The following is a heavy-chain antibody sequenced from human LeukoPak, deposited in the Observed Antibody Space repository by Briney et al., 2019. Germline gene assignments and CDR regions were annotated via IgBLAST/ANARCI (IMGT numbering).Heavy chain of an antibody. CDR1: GYSLTSYW. CDR2: IYPGDSDT. V-gene: IGHV5-51*01. D-gene: IGHD2-21*02. Sequence: GESLKISCKGSGYSLTSYWIGWVRQMPGKGLEWMGIIYPGDSDTRYSPSFQGQVTISADKSISTAYLQWSSLKAPDTAMYYCARTATRLIKNWFDPWGQGTLVTVSS. J-gene: IGHJ5*02. CDR3: ARTATRLIKNWFDP.